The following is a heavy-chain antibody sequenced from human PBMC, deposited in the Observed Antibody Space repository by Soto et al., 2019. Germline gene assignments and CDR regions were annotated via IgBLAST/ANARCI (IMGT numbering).Heavy chain of an antibody. V-gene: IGHV1-69*02. CDR2: IIPILGLA. J-gene: IGHJ6*03. CDR1: GGTFSNYT. CDR3: AKVSEMGSVTEGYYYYMDV. D-gene: IGHD3-10*01. Sequence: QVQLVQSGAEVKKPGSSVKVSCKASGGTFSNYTISWVRQAPGQGLEWMGRIIPILGLANYAQKFQGRVTITADKSTNTAYMELSSLRSEDTAMYYCAKVSEMGSVTEGYYYYMDVWGKGTTVTVSS.